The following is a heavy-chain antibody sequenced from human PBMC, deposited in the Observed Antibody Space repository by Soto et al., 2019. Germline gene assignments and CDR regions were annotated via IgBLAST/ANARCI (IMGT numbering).Heavy chain of an antibody. CDR3: ASNTYTYGDSNF. CDR1: GGSITSYY. Sequence: QVQLQESGPGLVKPSETLSLTCTVSGGSITSYYWGWIRQPPGKGLEWIGYIYYSGSTNYNPSLKSPVTISIDTSKNQFSLKLISVTAADTAVYYCASNTYTYGDSNFWGQGTTVTVSS. D-gene: IGHD4-17*01. CDR2: IYYSGST. J-gene: IGHJ6*02. V-gene: IGHV4-59*01.